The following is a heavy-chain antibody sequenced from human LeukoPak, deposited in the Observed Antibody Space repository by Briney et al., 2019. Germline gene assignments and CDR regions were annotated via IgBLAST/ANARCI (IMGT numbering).Heavy chain of an antibody. D-gene: IGHD2-21*02. V-gene: IGHV3-11*01. Sequence: GGSLRLSCAASGFTFSDYYMSWIRQAPGKGLEWVSYISSSGSTIYYADSVKGRFTISRDNSKNTLHLQMSSLRAEDTALYFCAKDHDNADYYYYFDSWGQGTLVTVSS. CDR3: AKDHDNADYYYYFDS. J-gene: IGHJ4*02. CDR2: ISSSGSTI. CDR1: GFTFSDYY.